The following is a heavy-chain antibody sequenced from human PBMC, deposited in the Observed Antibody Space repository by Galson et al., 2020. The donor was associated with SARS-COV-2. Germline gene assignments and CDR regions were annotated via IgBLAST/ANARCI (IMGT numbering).Heavy chain of an antibody. Sequence: TGGSLRLSCAASGFTFSSYAMHWVRQAPGKGLEWVAVISYDGSNKYYADSVKGRFTISRDNSKNTLYLQMNSLRAEDTAVYYCARALGGAIVGAPFDYWGQGTLVTVSS. D-gene: IGHD1-26*01. J-gene: IGHJ4*02. CDR2: ISYDGSNK. CDR3: ARALGGAIVGAPFDY. CDR1: GFTFSSYA. V-gene: IGHV3-30*04.